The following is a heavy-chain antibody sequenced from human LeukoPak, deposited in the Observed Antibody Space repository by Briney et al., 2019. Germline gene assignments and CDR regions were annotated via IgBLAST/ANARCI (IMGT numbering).Heavy chain of an antibody. CDR3: ARVLVPAAISHDY. CDR2: IYHSGST. J-gene: IGHJ4*02. Sequence: SETLSLTCTVSGYSISSGYYWGWIRQPPGMGLEWIGSIYHSGSTYYNPSLKSRVTISVDTSKNQFSLKLSSVTAADTAVYYCARVLVPAAISHDYWGQGTLVTVSS. D-gene: IGHD2-2*02. CDR1: GYSISSGYY. V-gene: IGHV4-38-2*02.